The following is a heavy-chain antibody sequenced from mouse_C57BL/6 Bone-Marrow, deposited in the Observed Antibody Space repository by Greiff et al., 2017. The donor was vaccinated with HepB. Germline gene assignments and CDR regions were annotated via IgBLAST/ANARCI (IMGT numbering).Heavy chain of an antibody. V-gene: IGHV14-4*01. CDR2: IDPENGDT. Sequence: EVQLQQSGAELVRPGASVKLSCTASGFNIKDDYMHWVKQRPEQGLEWIGWIDPENGDTEYASKFQGKATITADTSSNTAYLQLSSLTSEDTAVYYCATKFIYYYGSRALRAMDYWGRGTSVTVSS. D-gene: IGHD1-1*01. J-gene: IGHJ4*01. CDR3: ATKFIYYYGSRALRAMDY. CDR1: GFNIKDDY.